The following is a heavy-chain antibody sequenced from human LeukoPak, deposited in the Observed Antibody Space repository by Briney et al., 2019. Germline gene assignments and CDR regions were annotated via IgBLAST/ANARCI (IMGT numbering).Heavy chain of an antibody. CDR2: INHSGST. J-gene: IGHJ4*02. Sequence: TTSETLSLTCAVYGGSFSGYYWSWIRQPPGKGLEWIGEINHSGSTNYNPSLKSRVTISVDTSKNQFSLKLSSVTAADTAVYYCARAVLDSSGYYYEYYFDYWGQGTLVTVSS. CDR1: GGSFSGYY. V-gene: IGHV4-34*01. CDR3: ARAVLDSSGYYYEYYFDY. D-gene: IGHD3-22*01.